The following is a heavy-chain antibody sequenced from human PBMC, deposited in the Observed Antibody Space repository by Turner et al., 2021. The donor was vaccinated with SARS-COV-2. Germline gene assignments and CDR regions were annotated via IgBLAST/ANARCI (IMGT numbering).Heavy chain of an antibody. CDR1: GYTLTELS. Sequence: QVQLVQSGAEVKKPGASVKVSCKISGYTLTELSMYWVRQAPGKGLEWMGGCDPEDGESIYAQNFQGRVTMTEDTSTDTAYMELSSLRSEYTAVYFCSTGYQLRVNWFDPWGQGTLVTVSS. CDR3: STGYQLRVNWFDP. D-gene: IGHD2-2*01. V-gene: IGHV1-24*01. J-gene: IGHJ5*02. CDR2: CDPEDGES.